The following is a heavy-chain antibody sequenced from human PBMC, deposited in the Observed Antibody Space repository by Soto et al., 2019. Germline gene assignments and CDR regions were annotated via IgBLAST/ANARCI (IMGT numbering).Heavy chain of an antibody. J-gene: IGHJ5*02. D-gene: IGHD1-7*01. CDR3: ARDQLELPQARFDP. CDR2: ISSSSSYI. V-gene: IGHV3-21*01. CDR1: AFSFSTYS. Sequence: PGGSLRLSCAASAFSFSTYSMNWVRQAPGKGLEWVSSISSSSSYIHYADSVKGRFTISRDNAKNSLYLHVNSLRVEDTAVYYCARDQLELPQARFDPWGQGTLVTVSS.